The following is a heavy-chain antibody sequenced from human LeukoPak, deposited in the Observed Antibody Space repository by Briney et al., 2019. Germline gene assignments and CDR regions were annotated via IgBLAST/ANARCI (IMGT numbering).Heavy chain of an antibody. CDR2: IKPDGSET. Sequence: GGSLRFSCTASGFTFSSSWMAWVRQAPGKGLEWVANIKPDGSETYYLDSVKGRFTISRDNAKNSVYLQMSSLRAEDTAVYYCARDYRYAFDRWGQGTLVTVSS. CDR1: GFTFSSSW. D-gene: IGHD1-1*01. V-gene: IGHV3-7*01. J-gene: IGHJ4*02. CDR3: ARDYRYAFDR.